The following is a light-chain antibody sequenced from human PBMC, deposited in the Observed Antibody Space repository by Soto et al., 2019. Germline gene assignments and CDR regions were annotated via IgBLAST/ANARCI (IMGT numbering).Light chain of an antibody. V-gene: IGKV1-5*03. Sequence: DIQMTQSPSPLSASVGVSVTSTCRASQSISSWLSWYQQNPGTAHRLQIYKGSSLESGVPSRFSGSGSGTDFTLSISRLQPDDFATYSCQHYNRYPLTFGGGTKAEIK. CDR3: QHYNRYPLT. J-gene: IGKJ4*01. CDR1: QSISSW. CDR2: KGS.